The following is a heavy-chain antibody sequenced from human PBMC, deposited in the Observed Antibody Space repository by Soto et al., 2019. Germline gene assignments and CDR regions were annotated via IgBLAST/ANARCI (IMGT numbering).Heavy chain of an antibody. CDR1: GFIFSSYA. CDR2: ISYDGNNK. J-gene: IGHJ6*02. D-gene: IGHD1-1*01. V-gene: IGHV3-30-3*01. CDR3: VRDGTDYGMDV. Sequence: QVQLVESGGGVVQPGRSLRLSCAASGFIFSSYAMHWVRQAPGKGLEWVAVISYDGNNKYYADSVKGRFTISRDNSKNTLYLQMNSLRAEDTAVYYCVRDGTDYGMDVWGQGTTVTVSS.